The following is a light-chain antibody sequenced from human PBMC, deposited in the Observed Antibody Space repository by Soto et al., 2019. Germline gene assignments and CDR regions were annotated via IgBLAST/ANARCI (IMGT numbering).Light chain of an antibody. Sequence: QSALTQPASVSGSPGQSITISCTGTSSDVGGYKHVAWYQQYPGKAPKLIIFEVSDRPSGVSNRFSGSKSGNTASLSISGHQAEDEADYYCISYDSGAALVFGGVTKLTVL. V-gene: IGLV2-14*01. CDR1: SSDVGGYKH. CDR3: ISYDSGAALV. J-gene: IGLJ2*01. CDR2: EVS.